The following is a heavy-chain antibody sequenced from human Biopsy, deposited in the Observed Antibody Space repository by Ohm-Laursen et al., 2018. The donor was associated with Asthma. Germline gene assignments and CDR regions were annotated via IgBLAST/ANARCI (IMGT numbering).Heavy chain of an antibody. J-gene: IGHJ4*02. CDR3: ARGKTWGRSYYFDY. CDR2: ISSSGSTI. V-gene: IGHV3-11*04. Sequence: SLRLSCAASGFTFSDYYMSWIRQAPGKGLEWVSYISSSGSTIYYADSVKGRFTISRDNSKDTLYLQVNGLRGDDTAVYYCARGKTWGRSYYFDYWGQGTLVTVSS. D-gene: IGHD6-6*01. CDR1: GFTFSDYY.